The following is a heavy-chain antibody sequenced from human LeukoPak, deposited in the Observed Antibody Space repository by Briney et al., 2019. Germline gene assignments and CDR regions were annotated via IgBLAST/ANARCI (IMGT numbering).Heavy chain of an antibody. Sequence: SETLSLTCTVSGGSISSYYWSWIRQPPGKGLEWIGYIYYSGSTNYNPSLKSRVTISVDTSKNQFSLKLSSVTAADTAVYYCARSDPIVGATSGYAFDIWGQGTMVTVSS. J-gene: IGHJ3*02. CDR3: ARSDPIVGATSGYAFDI. V-gene: IGHV4-59*01. CDR1: GGSISSYY. D-gene: IGHD1-26*01. CDR2: IYYSGST.